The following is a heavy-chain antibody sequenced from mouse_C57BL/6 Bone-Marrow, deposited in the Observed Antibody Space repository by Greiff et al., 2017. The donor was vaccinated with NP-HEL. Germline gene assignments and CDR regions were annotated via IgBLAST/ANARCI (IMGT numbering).Heavy chain of an antibody. J-gene: IGHJ2*01. CDR1: GYTFTSYW. Sequence: QVQLQQPGAELVMPGASVKLSCKASGYTFTSYWMHWVKQRPGQGLEWIGEIDPSDSYTNYNQKFKGKSPLTVDKSSSTAYMQLSSLTSEDSAVYYCARSGTDLDYWGQGTTLTVSS. CDR2: IDPSDSYT. CDR3: ARSGTDLDY. D-gene: IGHD3-1*01. V-gene: IGHV1-69*01.